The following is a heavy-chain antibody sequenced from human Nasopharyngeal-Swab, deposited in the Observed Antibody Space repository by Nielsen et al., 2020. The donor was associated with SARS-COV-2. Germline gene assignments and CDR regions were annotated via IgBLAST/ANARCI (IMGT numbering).Heavy chain of an antibody. D-gene: IGHD1-26*01. CDR3: ATRGKYSWTNYYYYGMDV. J-gene: IGHJ6*02. CDR2: INTNTGNP. Sequence: ASVKVSCKTSGYIFTDYYIHWVRQAPGQGLEWMGWINTNTGNPTYAQGFTGRFVFSLDTSVSTAYLQISSLKAEDTAVYYCATRGKYSWTNYYYYGMDVWGQGTTVTVSS. V-gene: IGHV7-4-1*02. CDR1: GYIFTDYY.